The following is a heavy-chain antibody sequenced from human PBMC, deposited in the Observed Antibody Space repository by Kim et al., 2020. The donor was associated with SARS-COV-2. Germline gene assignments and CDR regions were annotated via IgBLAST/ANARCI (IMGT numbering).Heavy chain of an antibody. D-gene: IGHD3-16*01. Sequence: ASVKVSCKASGYTFTSYDINWVRQAPGQGLEWIGWMNPYRGETDYAQKFQGRVTMTRDTSINTAYMELSNLTSADTAVYYCAAVGGSYERGENWFDGWGQGALVTVSS. J-gene: IGHJ5*02. CDR3: AAVGGSYERGENWFDG. CDR1: GYTFTSYD. CDR2: MNPYRGET. V-gene: IGHV1-8*01.